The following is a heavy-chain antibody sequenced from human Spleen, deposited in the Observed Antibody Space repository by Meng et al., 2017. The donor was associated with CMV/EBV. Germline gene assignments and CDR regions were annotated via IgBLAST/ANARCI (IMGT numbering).Heavy chain of an antibody. D-gene: IGHD3-22*01. CDR3: ARSQMITYYYDSSGYWAY. Sequence: TFSSYRMNWVRQAPGKGLEWVSSISSSSSYIYHADSVKGRFTISRDNAKNSLYLQMNSLRAEDTAVYYCARSQMITYYYDSSGYWAYWGQGTLVTVSS. CDR1: TFSSYR. J-gene: IGHJ4*02. CDR2: ISSSSSYI. V-gene: IGHV3-21*01.